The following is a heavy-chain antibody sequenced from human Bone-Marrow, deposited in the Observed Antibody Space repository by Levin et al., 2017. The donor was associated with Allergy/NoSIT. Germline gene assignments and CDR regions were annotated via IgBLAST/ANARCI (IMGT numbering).Heavy chain of an antibody. J-gene: IGHJ3*02. D-gene: IGHD6-19*01. CDR3: AKDTSSGLRGHAFDI. CDR1: GFTFDDYA. CDR2: ISWNSGSI. V-gene: IGHV3-9*01. Sequence: QPGGSLRLSCAASGFTFDDYAMHWVRQAPGKGLEWVSGISWNSGSIGYADSVKGRFTISRDNAKNSLYLQMNSLRAEDTALYYCAKDTSSGLRGHAFDIWGQGTMVTVSS.